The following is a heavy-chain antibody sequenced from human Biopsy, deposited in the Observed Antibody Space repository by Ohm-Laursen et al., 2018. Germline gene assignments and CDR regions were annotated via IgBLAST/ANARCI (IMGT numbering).Heavy chain of an antibody. CDR1: GDSISSYY. V-gene: IGHV4-59*01. CDR3: ARDRGYYSDRTVPGYFDL. D-gene: IGHD3-22*01. CDR2: VYYTGST. J-gene: IGHJ2*01. Sequence: SDTLSLTCTVSGDSISSYYWSWIRQPPGKGLEWIGYVYYTGSTDYNPSLQSRVTISVDTSKSHLSLRLRSVTPADTAIYYCARDRGYYSDRTVPGYFDLWGRGTLVTVSS.